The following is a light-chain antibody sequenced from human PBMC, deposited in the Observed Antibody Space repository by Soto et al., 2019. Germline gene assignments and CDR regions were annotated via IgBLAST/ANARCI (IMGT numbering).Light chain of an antibody. CDR1: SSNIGAGYD. V-gene: IGLV1-40*01. Sequence: QSVLTQPPSVSGAPGQRATISCTGSSSNIGAGYDVHWYQHLPGAAPKLLIYVNINRPSGVPDRFSGSKSGTSASLAITGLQAEDEADYFCQSYDSSLSGFVFGTGTKVTVL. J-gene: IGLJ1*01. CDR2: VNI. CDR3: QSYDSSLSGFV.